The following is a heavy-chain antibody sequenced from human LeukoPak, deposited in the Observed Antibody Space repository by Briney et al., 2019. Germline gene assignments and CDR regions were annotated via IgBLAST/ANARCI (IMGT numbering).Heavy chain of an antibody. Sequence: GESLKISCKASGYIFTNYGVNWVRQAPGQGLEWIGWINTETGNPTYAQGFTGRFVFSLDTSVSAAYLQISSLQAEDTAVYYCARKVRGVYGMDVWGQGTTVTVSS. CDR1: GYIFTNYG. CDR2: INTETGNP. V-gene: IGHV7-4-1*02. J-gene: IGHJ6*02. CDR3: ARKVRGVYGMDV. D-gene: IGHD3-10*01.